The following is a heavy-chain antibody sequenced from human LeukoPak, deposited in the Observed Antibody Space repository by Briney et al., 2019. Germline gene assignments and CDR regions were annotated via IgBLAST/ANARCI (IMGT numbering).Heavy chain of an antibody. V-gene: IGHV4-34*01. J-gene: IGHJ5*02. CDR3: ARGRIVVVPAAPIRYGRYWFDP. Sequence: SETLSLTCAVYGGSFSGYYWSWIRQPPGKGLEWIGEINHSGSTNYNPSLKSRVTISVDTSKNQFSLKLSSVTAADTAVYYCARGRIVVVPAAPIRYGRYWFDPWGQGTLVTVSS. CDR1: GGSFSGYY. CDR2: INHSGST. D-gene: IGHD2-2*01.